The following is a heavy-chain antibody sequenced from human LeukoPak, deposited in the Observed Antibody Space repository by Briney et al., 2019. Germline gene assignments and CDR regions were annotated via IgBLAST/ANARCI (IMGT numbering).Heavy chain of an antibody. D-gene: IGHD3-22*01. Sequence: GGSLRLSCAASGFTFSSYWMTWVRQAPGKGLEWVANIKQDGSEKYYVDSVKGRFTISRDNAKNSLYLQMNSLRAEDTAVYYCARDKVTMIVVAPSWFDPWGQGTLVTVSS. CDR1: GFTFSSYW. CDR3: ARDKVTMIVVAPSWFDP. J-gene: IGHJ5*02. CDR2: IKQDGSEK. V-gene: IGHV3-7*01.